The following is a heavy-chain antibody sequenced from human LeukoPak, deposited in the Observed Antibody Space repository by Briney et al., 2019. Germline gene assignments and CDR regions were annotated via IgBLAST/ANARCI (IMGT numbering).Heavy chain of an antibody. CDR3: AKDLFEVGACSSGSCYASLPFFDY. D-gene: IGHD2-2*01. CDR2: ISNSGGST. V-gene: IGHV3-23*01. J-gene: IGHJ4*02. CDR1: GFTFSTYA. Sequence: GGSLRLSCAASGFTFSTYAMSWVRQAPGKGLEWVSTISNSGGSTYYAHSVMGRFTIARDDSKNTLYLQMNSLRAEDTAVYYCAKDLFEVGACSSGSCYASLPFFDYWGQGNLVTVSS.